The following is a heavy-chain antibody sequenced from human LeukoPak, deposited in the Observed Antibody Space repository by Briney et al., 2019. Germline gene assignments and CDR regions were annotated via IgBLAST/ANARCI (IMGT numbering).Heavy chain of an antibody. CDR1: GYTFTGYY. J-gene: IGHJ3*02. Sequence: ASVKVSCKASGYTFTGYYMHWVRQAPGQGLEWMGWINPNSGGTNYAQKFQGRVTMTRDTSTSTVYMELSSLRSEDTAVYYCARDHPQTHRGYSGYDYVLSAFDIWGQGTMVTVSS. D-gene: IGHD5-12*01. V-gene: IGHV1-2*02. CDR3: ARDHPQTHRGYSGYDYVLSAFDI. CDR2: INPNSGGT.